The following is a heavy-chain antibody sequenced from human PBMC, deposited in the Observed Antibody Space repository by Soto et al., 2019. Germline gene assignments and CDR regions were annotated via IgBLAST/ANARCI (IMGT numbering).Heavy chain of an antibody. Sequence: GGSLRLSCSASGFTFSSYAMHWVRQAPGKGLEYVSGLTSQGGIKFYADSVKGRFTTSRDNSNYTLDLQMTSLRPEDTAVYYCVKDLTLPGSRAFDIWGLGTLVTVSS. CDR1: GFTFSSYA. CDR3: VKDLTLPGSRAFDI. V-gene: IGHV3-64D*06. J-gene: IGHJ4*02. CDR2: LTSQGGIK. D-gene: IGHD1-26*01.